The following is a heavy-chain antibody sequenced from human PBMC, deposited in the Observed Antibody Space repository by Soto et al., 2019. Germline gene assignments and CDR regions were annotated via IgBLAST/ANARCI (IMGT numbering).Heavy chain of an antibody. CDR1: NVSITSSY. D-gene: IGHD1-26*01. CDR3: ARDFAGRGPFDP. CDR2: VYYTGTT. J-gene: IGHJ5*01. Sequence: KPSETLSLTCTVSNVSITSSYWNWIRQPPGKGLEWIGFVYYTGTTKYNPSLKSRVTISVDRSKNEFSLKLTSVTTADTAFHFCARDFAGRGPFDPRGQGTLVTVSS. V-gene: IGHV4-59*01.